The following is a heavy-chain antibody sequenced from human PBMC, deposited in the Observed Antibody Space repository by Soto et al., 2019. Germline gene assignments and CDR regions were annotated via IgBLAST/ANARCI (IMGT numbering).Heavy chain of an antibody. J-gene: IGHJ4*02. D-gene: IGHD1-1*01. V-gene: IGHV1-46*04. CDR1: GYTFTNYY. CDR3: ARDNSAANGVLDH. CDR2: IDPSARSA. Sequence: ASVKVSCKASGYTFTNYYLHWVRQAPGQGLEWVGMIDPSARSASYAQKLRGRLTMDRDTSTTTVYMELSRLTSEDTAVYFCARDNSAANGVLDHWGQGTLVTVSS.